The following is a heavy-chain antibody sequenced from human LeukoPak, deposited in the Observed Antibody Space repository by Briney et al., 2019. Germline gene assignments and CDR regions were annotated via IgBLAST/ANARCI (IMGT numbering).Heavy chain of an antibody. CDR1: GFTLSSYS. CDR3: ARGGLYCSGGSCYDPLDY. CDR2: ISSSSSTI. V-gene: IGHV3-48*01. J-gene: IGHJ4*02. D-gene: IGHD2-15*01. Sequence: GGSLRLSCAASGFTLSSYSMNWVRQAPGKGLEWVSYISSSSSTIYYADSVKGRFTISRDNSKNTLYLQMDSLRAEDTAVYYCARGGLYCSGGSCYDPLDYWGQGTLVTVSS.